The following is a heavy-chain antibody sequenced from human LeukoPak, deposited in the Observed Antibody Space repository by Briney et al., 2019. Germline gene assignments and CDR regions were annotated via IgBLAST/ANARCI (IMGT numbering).Heavy chain of an antibody. CDR1: GGTFSSYA. D-gene: IGHD6-13*01. CDR3: AREGSSWRYFDY. Sequence: SVKVSCKASGGTFSSYAISWVRQAPGQGLEWMGGIIPIFGTANYAQKFQGRVTITADKSTSTAYMELSSLRSEDTAVYYCAREGSSWRYFDYWGQGTLVTVSS. CDR2: IIPIFGTA. V-gene: IGHV1-69*06. J-gene: IGHJ4*02.